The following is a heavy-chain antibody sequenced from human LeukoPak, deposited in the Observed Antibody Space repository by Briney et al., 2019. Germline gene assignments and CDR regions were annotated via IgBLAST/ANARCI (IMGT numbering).Heavy chain of an antibody. J-gene: IGHJ6*02. Sequence: SVKVSCKASGYTFTSYGISWVRQAPGQGLEWMGGIIPIFGTANYAQKFQGRVTITADESTSTAYMELSSLRSEDTAVYYCARSGTTVTGLYYYYGMDVWGQGTTVTVSS. CDR1: GYTFTSYG. D-gene: IGHD4-17*01. V-gene: IGHV1-69*13. CDR2: IIPIFGTA. CDR3: ARSGTTVTGLYYYYGMDV.